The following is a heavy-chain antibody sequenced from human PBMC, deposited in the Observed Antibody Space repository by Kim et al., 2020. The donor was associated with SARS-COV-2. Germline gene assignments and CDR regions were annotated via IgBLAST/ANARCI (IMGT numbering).Heavy chain of an antibody. CDR2: IYYSGST. CDR3: ASHTYDYVWGSYPHFDY. J-gene: IGHJ4*02. CDR1: GGSISSSSYY. Sequence: SETLSLTCTASGGSISSSSYYWGWIRQPPGKGLEWIGSIYYSGSTYYNSSLKSRVTISVDTPKNQFSLKLSSVTAADTAVYYCASHTYDYVWGSYPHFDYWGQGTLVTVSS. V-gene: IGHV4-39*01. D-gene: IGHD3-16*01.